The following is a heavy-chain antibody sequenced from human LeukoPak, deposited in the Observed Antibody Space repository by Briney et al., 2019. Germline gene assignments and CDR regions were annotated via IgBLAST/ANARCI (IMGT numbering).Heavy chain of an antibody. D-gene: IGHD5-18*01. J-gene: IGHJ4*02. CDR3: ARDVNSYAHCGH. CDR2: ISYDGSNK. CDR1: GFTFSSYA. V-gene: IGHV3-30*14. Sequence: PGGSLRLSCAASGFTFSSYAMHWVRQAPGKGLEWVAVISYDGSNKYYADSVKGRFTISRDNSRNMLYLQMNSLRAEDTAVYYCARDVNSYAHCGHWGQGTLVTVSS.